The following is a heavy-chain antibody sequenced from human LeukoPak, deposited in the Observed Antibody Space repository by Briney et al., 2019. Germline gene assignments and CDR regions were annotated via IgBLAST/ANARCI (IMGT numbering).Heavy chain of an antibody. CDR2: VRSSSTYI. Sequence: PRRSLRPSCALSVFSPTSYSMDWVRHAPGGGREWVSFVRSSSTYIYNADSMKGGFTISRETAKNSLYLQMNSLRAENTAVYYCAKDFSPLGKPGHYFDYWGQGTLATVSS. J-gene: IGHJ4*02. CDR1: VFSPTSYS. D-gene: IGHD2/OR15-2a*01. CDR3: AKDFSPLGKPGHYFDY. V-gene: IGHV3-21*04.